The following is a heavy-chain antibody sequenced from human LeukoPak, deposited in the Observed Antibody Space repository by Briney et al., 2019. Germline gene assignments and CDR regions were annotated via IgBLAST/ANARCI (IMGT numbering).Heavy chain of an antibody. CDR3: ARTTEGYCSSASCFGFSYSYYMDV. J-gene: IGHJ6*03. CDR2: IYYSGST. Sequence: SETLSLTCTVSGGSISSSSYYWGWIRQPPGKGLEWIGSIYYSGSTYCNPSLKSRVTISVDTSKNQFSLKLSSVIAADTAVYYCARTTEGYCSSASCFGFSYSYYMDVWGKGTTVTISS. V-gene: IGHV4-39*07. D-gene: IGHD2-2*01. CDR1: GGSISSSSYY.